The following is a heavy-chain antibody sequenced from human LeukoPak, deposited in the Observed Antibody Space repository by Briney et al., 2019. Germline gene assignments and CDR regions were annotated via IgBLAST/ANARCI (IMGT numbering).Heavy chain of an antibody. CDR1: GFTFSSYG. Sequence: GGSLRLSCAASGFTFSSYGMHWVRQAPGKGLEWVSSISSSSSYIYYADSVKGRFTISRDNAKNSLYLQMSSLRAEDTAVYYCARGFHRWLAIDYWGQGTLVTVSS. CDR3: ARGFHRWLAIDY. CDR2: ISSSSSYI. V-gene: IGHV3-21*01. D-gene: IGHD6-19*01. J-gene: IGHJ4*02.